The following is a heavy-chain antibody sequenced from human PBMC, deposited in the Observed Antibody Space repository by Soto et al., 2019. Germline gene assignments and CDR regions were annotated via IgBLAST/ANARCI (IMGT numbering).Heavy chain of an antibody. CDR2: ISWNSGSI. V-gene: IGHV3-9*01. CDR1: GFTFDDYA. Sequence: GGSLRLSCAASGFTFDDYAMHWVRQAPGKGLEWVSGISWNSGSIGYADSVKGRFTVSRDNAKNSLYLQMNSLRAEDTALYYCAKAMVRGIGYYYGMDVWGQGTTVTVSS. D-gene: IGHD3-10*01. J-gene: IGHJ6*02. CDR3: AKAMVRGIGYYYGMDV.